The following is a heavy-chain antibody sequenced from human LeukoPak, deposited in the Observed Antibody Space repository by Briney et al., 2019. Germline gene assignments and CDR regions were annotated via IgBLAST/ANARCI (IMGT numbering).Heavy chain of an antibody. J-gene: IGHJ4*02. D-gene: IGHD5-18*01. CDR3: ARRGYSYGYDY. CDR2: IYHSGST. CDR1: GGSISSGGYS. Sequence: SQTLSLTCAVSGGSISSGGYSWSRIRQPPGKGLEWIGYIYHSGSTYYNPSLKSRVTISVDRSKNQFSLKLSSVTAADTAVYYCARRGYSYGYDYWGQGTLVTVSS. V-gene: IGHV4-30-2*01.